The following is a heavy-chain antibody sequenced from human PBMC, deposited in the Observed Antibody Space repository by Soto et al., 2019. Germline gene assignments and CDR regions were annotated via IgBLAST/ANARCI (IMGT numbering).Heavy chain of an antibody. CDR2: ISYDGSNK. V-gene: IGHV3-30-3*01. Sequence: QVQLVESGGGVVQPGRSLRLSCAASGFTFSSYAMHWVRQAPGKGLEWVAVISYDGSNKYYADSVKGRFTISRDNSKNPLYLKMNSLRAEDTAVYYCARSMIVPRPRHYYYYGMDVWGQGTTVTVSS. CDR1: GFTFSSYA. J-gene: IGHJ6*02. D-gene: IGHD3-22*01. CDR3: ARSMIVPRPRHYYYYGMDV.